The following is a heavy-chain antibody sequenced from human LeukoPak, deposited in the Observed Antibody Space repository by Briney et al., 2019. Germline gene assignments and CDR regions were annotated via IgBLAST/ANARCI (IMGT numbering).Heavy chain of an antibody. Sequence: SQTLSLTCAVSGGSISSGDYPWSWIRQPPGKGLEWIGYIFHTGHTSYNPSLKSRVTISVDMSKNQIALKLSSVTAADTAVYYRARGFYASGSHFDYWGQGSLVTVSS. V-gene: IGHV4-30-2*01. CDR3: ARGFYASGSHFDY. D-gene: IGHD3-10*01. J-gene: IGHJ4*02. CDR1: GGSISSGDYP. CDR2: IFHTGHT.